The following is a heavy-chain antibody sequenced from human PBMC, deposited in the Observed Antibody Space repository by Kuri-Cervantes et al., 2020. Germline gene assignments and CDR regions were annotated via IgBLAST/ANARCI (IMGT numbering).Heavy chain of an antibody. CDR3: AKGGVRAGFDY. CDR2: IRASGDGT. CDR1: GFTFSNFG. Sequence: GESLKISCAASGFTFSNFGMSWVRQAPGKGLEWVASIRASGDGTFYADSVKGRFTISRDNSKNTMYPHMNSLRAEDTAVYYCAKGGVRAGFDYWGQGTLVTVSS. D-gene: IGHD3-16*01. J-gene: IGHJ4*02. V-gene: IGHV3-23*01.